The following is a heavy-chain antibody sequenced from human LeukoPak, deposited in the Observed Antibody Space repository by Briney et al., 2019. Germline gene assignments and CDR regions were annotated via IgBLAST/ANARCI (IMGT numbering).Heavy chain of an antibody. D-gene: IGHD2-15*01. V-gene: IGHV3-64D*09. Sequence: GGCLRLSCSASGFTFSSYAMHWVRQAPGKGMEYVSAISSNGGSTYYADSVKGRFTISRDNSKNTLYLQMSSLRAEDTAVYYCVKYCSGGSCPFDYWGQGTLVTVSS. CDR2: ISSNGGST. CDR3: VKYCSGGSCPFDY. J-gene: IGHJ4*02. CDR1: GFTFSSYA.